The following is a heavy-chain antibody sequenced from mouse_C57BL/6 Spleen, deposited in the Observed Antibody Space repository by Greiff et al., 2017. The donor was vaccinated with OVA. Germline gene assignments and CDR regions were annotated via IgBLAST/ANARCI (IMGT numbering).Heavy chain of an antibody. CDR2: IDPSDSYT. CDR3: ARQRLSGGY. CDR1: GYTFTSYW. Sequence: QVQLQQSGAELVMPGASVKLSCKASGYTFTSYWMHWVKQRPGQGLEWIGEIDPSDSYTNYNQKFKGKSTLTVDKSSSTAYMQLSRLTSEDSAVYYCARQRLSGGYWGQGTTLTVSS. J-gene: IGHJ2*01. V-gene: IGHV1-69*01. D-gene: IGHD1-1*02.